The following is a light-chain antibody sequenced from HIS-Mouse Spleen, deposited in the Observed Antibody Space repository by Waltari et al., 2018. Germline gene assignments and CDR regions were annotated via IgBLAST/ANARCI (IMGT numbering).Light chain of an antibody. J-gene: IGLJ3*02. CDR1: SSDVGGYNY. Sequence: QSALTQPRSVPGSPGQSVTISCTGTSSDVGGYNYVSWYQQHPGQAPNLRIYDVSQRPSGVPDRFSGSKSGDTASLTMSGLQAEDEADYYCCSYAGSYTWVFGGGTKLTVL. CDR2: DVS. V-gene: IGLV2-11*01. CDR3: CSYAGSYTWV.